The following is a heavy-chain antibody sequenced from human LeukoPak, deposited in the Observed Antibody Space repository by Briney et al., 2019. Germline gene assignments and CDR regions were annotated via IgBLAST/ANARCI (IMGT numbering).Heavy chain of an antibody. CDR1: GGSISSSSYY. D-gene: IGHD2-2*01. J-gene: IGHJ2*01. CDR3: AAIVVPAAPYWYFDL. CDR2: IYYSGST. Sequence: SETLSLTCTVSGGSISSSSYYWGWIRQPPGEGLEWIGSIYYSGSTYYNPSLKSRVTISVDTSKNQFSLKLSSVTAADTAVYYCAAIVVPAAPYWYFDLWGRGTLVTVSS. V-gene: IGHV4-39*01.